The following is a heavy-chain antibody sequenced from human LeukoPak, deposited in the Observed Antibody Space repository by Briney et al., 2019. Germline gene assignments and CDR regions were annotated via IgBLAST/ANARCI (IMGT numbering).Heavy chain of an antibody. J-gene: IGHJ6*03. CDR1: GFTFSSYS. Sequence: GGSLRLSCAASGFTFSSYSMNWVRQAPGKGLEWVSYISASSNTIYYADSVKGRFTISRDNAKNSLYLQMNSLRAEDTAVYYCAKGRGWEASYYYYYMDVWGKGTTVTISS. CDR3: AKGRGWEASYYYYYMDV. CDR2: ISASSNTI. D-gene: IGHD1-26*01. V-gene: IGHV3-48*01.